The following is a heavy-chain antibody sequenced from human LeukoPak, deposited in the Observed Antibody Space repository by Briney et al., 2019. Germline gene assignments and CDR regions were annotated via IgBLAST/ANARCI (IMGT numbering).Heavy chain of an antibody. CDR1: GFTFGDYA. J-gene: IGHJ3*02. CDR2: IRSKAYGGTT. D-gene: IGHD3-16*01. Sequence: PGGSLRLSCTASGFTFGDYAMSWFRQAPGKGLEWAGFIRSKAYGGTTEYAASVKGRFTISRDDSKSIAYLQVNSLKTEDTAVYYCGITGDYHEAFDIWGQGTMVTVSS. V-gene: IGHV3-49*03. CDR3: GITGDYHEAFDI.